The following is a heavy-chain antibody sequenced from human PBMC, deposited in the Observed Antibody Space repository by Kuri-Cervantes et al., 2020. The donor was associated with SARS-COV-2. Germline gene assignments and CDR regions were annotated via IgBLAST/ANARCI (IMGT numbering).Heavy chain of an antibody. CDR3: ARTLRARAPFDY. CDR1: GFSLSTSGVG. J-gene: IGHJ4*02. CDR2: IDWDDDK. Sequence: SGPTLVKPTQTLTLTCTFSGFSLSTSGVGVGWIRQPPGKALEWLARIDWDDDKYYSTSLKTRLTISKDTSKNQVVLTMTNMDPVDTATYYCARTLRARAPFDYWAREPWSPSPQ. V-gene: IGHV2-70*11.